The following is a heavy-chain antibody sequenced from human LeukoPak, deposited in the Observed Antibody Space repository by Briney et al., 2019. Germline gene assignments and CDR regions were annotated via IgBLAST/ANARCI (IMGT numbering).Heavy chain of an antibody. J-gene: IGHJ6*04. D-gene: IGHD2-2*01. V-gene: IGHV1-69*13. Sequence: ASVKVSCKASGGTFSSYAISWVRRAPGQGLEWMGGIIPIFGTANYAQKFQGRVTITADESTSTAYMELSSLRSEDTAVYYCATYYCSSTSCYADYYYGMDVWGKGTTVTVSS. CDR2: IIPIFGTA. CDR3: ATYYCSSTSCYADYYYGMDV. CDR1: GGTFSSYA.